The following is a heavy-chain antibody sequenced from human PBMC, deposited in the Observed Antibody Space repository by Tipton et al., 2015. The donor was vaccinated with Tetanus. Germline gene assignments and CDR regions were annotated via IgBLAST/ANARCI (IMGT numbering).Heavy chain of an antibody. J-gene: IGHJ2*01. CDR3: ARAGDAEGGYNLFGVSYYWYFDL. CDR1: GYSFTSYW. CDR2: IYPGDSDT. Sequence: QLVQSGAEVKKPGESLKISCKGSGYSFTSYWIGWVRQMPGKSLEWMGIIYPGDSDTRYSPSFQVQVTISADKSISTAYLQRSSLKASDTAMYYCARAGDAEGGYNLFGVSYYWYFDLWGRGTLATVSS. D-gene: IGHD5-24*01. V-gene: IGHV5-51*01.